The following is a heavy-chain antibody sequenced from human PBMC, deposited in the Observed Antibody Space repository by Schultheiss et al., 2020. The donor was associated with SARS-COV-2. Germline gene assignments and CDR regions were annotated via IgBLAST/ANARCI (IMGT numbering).Heavy chain of an antibody. V-gene: IGHV3-23*01. CDR3: AKYGRKAVAGADDWFDP. CDR1: GFTHSDDG. CDR2: ISGSGGTT. J-gene: IGHJ5*02. Sequence: GESLKISCAASGFTHSDDGMHWVRQAPGKGLEWVSAISGSGGTTYYADSVKGRFTISRDNSKNTLYLQMNSLRAEDTAVYYCAKYGRKAVAGADDWFDPWGQGTLVTVSS. D-gene: IGHD6-19*01.